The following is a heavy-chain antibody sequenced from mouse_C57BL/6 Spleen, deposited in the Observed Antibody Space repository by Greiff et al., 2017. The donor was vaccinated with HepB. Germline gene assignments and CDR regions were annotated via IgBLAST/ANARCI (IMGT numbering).Heavy chain of an antibody. CDR1: GFTFNTYA. CDR3: VSEDYYGSSYAMDY. Sequence: EVQLVESGGGLVQPKGSLKLSCAASGFTFNTYAMHWVRQAPGKGLEWVARIRSKSSNYATYYADSVKDRFTISRNDSQSMLYLQRNNLKTEDTAMYYVVSEDYYGSSYAMDYWGQGTSVTVSS. J-gene: IGHJ4*01. V-gene: IGHV10-3*01. D-gene: IGHD1-1*01. CDR2: IRSKSSNYAT.